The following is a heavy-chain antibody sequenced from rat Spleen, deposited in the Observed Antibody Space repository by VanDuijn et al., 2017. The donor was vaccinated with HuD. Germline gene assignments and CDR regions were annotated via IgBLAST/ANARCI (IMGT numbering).Heavy chain of an antibody. CDR1: GFTYSNYV. D-gene: IGHD1-9*01. J-gene: IGHJ2*01. Sequence: EVQLVESGGGLVQPGRSLKLSCAASGFTYSNYVMAWVRQAPTKGLEWVASISTGGGNTYYRDSVKGRFTISRDNAKSTLGLQVDSLRSEDTATYYCARRHYGYTDYFDYWGQGDMVTVSS. V-gene: IGHV5-25*01. CDR3: ARRHYGYTDYFDY. CDR2: ISTGGGNT.